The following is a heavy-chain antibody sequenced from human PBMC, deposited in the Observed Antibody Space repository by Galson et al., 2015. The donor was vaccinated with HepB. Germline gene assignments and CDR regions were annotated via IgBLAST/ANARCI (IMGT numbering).Heavy chain of an antibody. D-gene: IGHD2-2*01. CDR2: ISGSGTST. CDR3: AKWLCSSTSCYQGHFDY. V-gene: IGHV3-23*01. CDR1: GFTFSSYV. J-gene: IGHJ4*02. Sequence: SLRLSCAASGFTFSSYVMNWVRQAPGKGLEWVSGISGSGTSTYNADPVKGRFTISRDNPKNTLYLQMDSLRPEDTAVYYCAKWLCSSTSCYQGHFDYWGQGTLVTVSS.